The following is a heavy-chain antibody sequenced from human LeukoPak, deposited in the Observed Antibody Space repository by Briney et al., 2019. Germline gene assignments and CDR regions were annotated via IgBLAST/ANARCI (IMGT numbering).Heavy chain of an antibody. CDR3: AKDLRVGATYFDY. Sequence: TGGSLRLSCAASGFSFSDYYMSWIRLAPGKGLEWVAVISYDGSNKYYADSVKGRFTISRDSSKNTLYLQMNSLRAEDTAVYYCAKDLRVGATYFDYWGQGTLVTVSS. CDR2: ISYDGSNK. CDR1: GFSFSDYY. D-gene: IGHD1-26*01. J-gene: IGHJ4*02. V-gene: IGHV3-30*18.